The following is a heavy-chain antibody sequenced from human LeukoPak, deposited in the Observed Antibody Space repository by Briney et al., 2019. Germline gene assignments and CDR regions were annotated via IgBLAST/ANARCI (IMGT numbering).Heavy chain of an antibody. J-gene: IGHJ4*02. CDR1: GFTFSNYW. V-gene: IGHV3-7*04. Sequence: GGSLRLSCAASGFTFSNYWMSWLRQAPGKGLEWVASIKEDGSEKYYVDSVKGRFTISRDSAQNSLYLQMSSLRAEDTTVYYCVRGGGYFDYWGQGTLVTVSS. CDR3: VRGGGYFDY. D-gene: IGHD3-16*01. CDR2: IKEDGSEK.